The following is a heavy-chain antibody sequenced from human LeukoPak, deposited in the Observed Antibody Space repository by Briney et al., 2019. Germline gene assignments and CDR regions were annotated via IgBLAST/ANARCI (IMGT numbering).Heavy chain of an antibody. J-gene: IGHJ4*02. D-gene: IGHD3-22*01. V-gene: IGHV4-4*02. CDR1: GGSVSHSNW. CDR3: ARAQHFDDSSGYGLHYFDY. CDR2: VHPSEGT. Sequence: PSETLSLTCAVSGGSVSHSNWWTWVRQSPGKGLEWIGEVHPSEGTNYNPSLKSRVTISVDKSKNQFSLKLSSVTAADTAVYYCARAQHFDDSSGYGLHYFDYWGQGTLVTVSS.